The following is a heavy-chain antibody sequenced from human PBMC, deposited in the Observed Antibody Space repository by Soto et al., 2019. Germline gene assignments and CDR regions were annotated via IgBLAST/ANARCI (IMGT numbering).Heavy chain of an antibody. CDR3: AKEGYYDSSGYYRVDY. D-gene: IGHD3-22*01. J-gene: IGHJ4*02. CDR1: GFTFSSYA. V-gene: IGHV3-23*01. CDR2: ISGSGGST. Sequence: GGSLRLSCAASGFTFSSYAMSWVRQAPGKGLEWVSAISGSGGSTYYADSVKGRFTISRDNSKNTLYLQMNSLRAEDTAVYYCAKEGYYDSSGYYRVDYWGQGTLVTVSS.